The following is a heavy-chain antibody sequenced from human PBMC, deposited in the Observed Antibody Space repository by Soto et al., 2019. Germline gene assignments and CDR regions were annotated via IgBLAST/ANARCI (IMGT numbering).Heavy chain of an antibody. J-gene: IGHJ5*02. CDR3: ARGQRALITYGPFDP. Sequence: GSLRLSCAASGFTLSSYAMSWVRQAPGKGLEWVSTFSGTGGYTYYADSVKGRFTISRDDSKNTLFLHMNSLRAADTAVYYCARGQRALITYGPFDPWGQGTLVTVSS. CDR2: FSGTGGYT. CDR1: GFTLSSYA. D-gene: IGHD4-17*01. V-gene: IGHV3-23*01.